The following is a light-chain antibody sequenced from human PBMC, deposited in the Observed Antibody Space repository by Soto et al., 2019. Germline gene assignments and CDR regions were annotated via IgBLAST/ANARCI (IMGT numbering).Light chain of an antibody. CDR3: QKYNSAPLT. CDR2: AAS. J-gene: IGKJ4*01. V-gene: IGKV1-27*01. CDR1: QSISNY. Sequence: DIQLTQSPSSLSASVGARVPITSRGSQSISNYLAWYQQKPGKVPKLLIYAASTLQSGVPSRFSGSGSGTDFTLTISSLQPEDVATYYCQKYNSAPLTVGGGTKVDSK.